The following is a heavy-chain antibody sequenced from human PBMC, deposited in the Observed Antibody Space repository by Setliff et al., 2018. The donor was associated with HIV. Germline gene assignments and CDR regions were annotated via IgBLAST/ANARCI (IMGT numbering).Heavy chain of an antibody. CDR2: TTPLLGTA. J-gene: IGHJ4*02. V-gene: IGHV1-69*05. CDR3: ARDRAVAGDNFDY. CDR1: GNTFSSYG. Sequence: SVKVSCKASGNTFSSYGITWVRQAPGQGLEWMGGTTPLLGTANYAQKFQGRVTITTDESTSTAYMELSSLRSEDTAMYYCARDRAVAGDNFDYWGQGTLVTVSS. D-gene: IGHD6-19*01.